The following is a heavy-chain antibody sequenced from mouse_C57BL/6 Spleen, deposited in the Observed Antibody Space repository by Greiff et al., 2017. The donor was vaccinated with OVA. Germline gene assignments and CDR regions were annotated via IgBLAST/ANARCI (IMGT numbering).Heavy chain of an antibody. CDR2: INPHNGGT. CDR1: GYTFTDYY. V-gene: IGHV1-26*01. D-gene: IGHD3-3*01. Sequence: EVQLQQSGPELVKPGASVKISCKASGYTFTDYYMNWVKQSPGKSLEWIGDINPHNGGTSYNQKFKGKATLTVAKSSSTAYMERRSLTSEDSAVYYCARRAPLDYWGQGTTLTVSS. CDR3: ARRAPLDY. J-gene: IGHJ2*01.